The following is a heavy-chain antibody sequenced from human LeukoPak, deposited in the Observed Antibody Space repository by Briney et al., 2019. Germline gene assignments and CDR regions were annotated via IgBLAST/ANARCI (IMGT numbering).Heavy chain of an antibody. CDR2: IYYSGST. D-gene: IGHD1-14*01. CDR3: ARDGRETGSNGLIDY. V-gene: IGHV4-30-4*08. J-gene: IGHJ4*02. Sequence: PSQTLSLTCTVSGGSISSGDYYWSWIRQPPGKGLEWIGYIYYSGSTYYNPSLKSRVTISVDTSKNQFSLKLSSVTAAGTAVYYCARDGRETGSNGLIDYWGQGTLVTVSS. CDR1: GGSISSGDYY.